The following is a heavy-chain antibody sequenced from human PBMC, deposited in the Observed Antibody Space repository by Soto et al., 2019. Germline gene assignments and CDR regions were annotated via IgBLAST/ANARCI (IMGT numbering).Heavy chain of an antibody. CDR3: ATGYNWNYSHLEGYYYYYGMDV. Sequence: RASVKVSCKVSGYTLTELSMHWVRQAPGKGLEWMGGFDPEDGETIYAQKFQGRVTMTEDTSTDTAYMELSSLRSEDTAVYYCATGYNWNYSHLEGYYYYYGMDVWGQGTTVTVSS. J-gene: IGHJ6*02. CDR2: FDPEDGET. CDR1: GYTLTELS. V-gene: IGHV1-24*01. D-gene: IGHD1-7*01.